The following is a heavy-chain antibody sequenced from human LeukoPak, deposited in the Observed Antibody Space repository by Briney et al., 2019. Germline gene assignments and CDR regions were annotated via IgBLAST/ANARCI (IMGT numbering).Heavy chain of an antibody. CDR3: ARDHSSSWSAFDY. D-gene: IGHD6-13*01. CDR2: ISYDGSNT. V-gene: IGHV3-30-3*01. J-gene: IGHJ4*02. CDR1: GFTFSSYA. Sequence: PGGSLRLSCAASGFTFSSYAMHWVRQAPGKGLEWVSVISYDGSNTYYADSVKGRFTISRDNSKNTLYLQMNSLRAEDTAVYYCARDHSSSWSAFDYWGQGTLVTVSS.